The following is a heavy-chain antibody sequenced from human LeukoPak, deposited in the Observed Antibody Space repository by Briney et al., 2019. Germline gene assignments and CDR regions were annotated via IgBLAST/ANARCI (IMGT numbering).Heavy chain of an antibody. D-gene: IGHD5-18*01. CDR3: ARVVDTAMVHLDAFDI. V-gene: IGHV1-2*02. J-gene: IGHJ3*02. CDR1: GYTFTGYY. Sequence: ASVKVSCKASGYTFTGYYMHWVRQAPGQGLEWMGWINPNSGGTNYAQKFQGRVTMTRDTSISTAYMELSRLRSDDTAVYYCARVVDTAMVHLDAFDIWGQGTMVTVSS. CDR2: INPNSGGT.